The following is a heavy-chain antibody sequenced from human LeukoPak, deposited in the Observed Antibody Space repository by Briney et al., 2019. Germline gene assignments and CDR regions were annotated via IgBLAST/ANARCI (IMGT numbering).Heavy chain of an antibody. CDR2: IYYSGST. V-gene: IGHV4-39*07. CDR3: ARDRGYYGSGSYQRNWFDP. J-gene: IGHJ5*02. CDR1: GVSISSYY. Sequence: PSETLSLTCTVSGVSISSYYWSWIHQPPGKGLEWIGSIYYSGSTYYNPSLKSRVTISVDTSKNQFSLKLSSVTAADTAVYYCARDRGYYGSGSYQRNWFDPWGQGTLVTVSS. D-gene: IGHD3-10*01.